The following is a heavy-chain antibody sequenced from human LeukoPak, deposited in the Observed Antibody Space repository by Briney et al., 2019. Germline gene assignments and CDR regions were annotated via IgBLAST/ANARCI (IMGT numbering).Heavy chain of an antibody. J-gene: IGHJ4*02. V-gene: IGHV4-59*01. CDR2: IYYSGST. CDR3: ARTILTGWSPFDY. D-gene: IGHD3-9*01. Sequence: SETLSLTCTVSGVSISSYYWSWVRQPPGKGLEWLGYIYYSGSTNYNPSLKSRVTISVDTSKNQFSLKLSSVTAADTAVYYCARTILTGWSPFDYWGQGTLVTVSS. CDR1: GVSISSYY.